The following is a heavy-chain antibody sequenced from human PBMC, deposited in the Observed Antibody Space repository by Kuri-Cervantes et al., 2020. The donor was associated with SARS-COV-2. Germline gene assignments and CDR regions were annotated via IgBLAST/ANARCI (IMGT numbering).Heavy chain of an antibody. D-gene: IGHD4-11*01. CDR1: GGSISTYY. Sequence: SETLSLTCTVSGGSISTYYWSWIRQPPGKGLEWIGYLYYSGSTNYNPSLKSRVTISLDTSKNQFSLKLSSVTAADTAVYYCANLGPGGHAYSFLDYWGQGTLVTVSS. V-gene: IGHV4-59*01. J-gene: IGHJ4*02. CDR3: ANLGPGGHAYSFLDY. CDR2: LYYSGST.